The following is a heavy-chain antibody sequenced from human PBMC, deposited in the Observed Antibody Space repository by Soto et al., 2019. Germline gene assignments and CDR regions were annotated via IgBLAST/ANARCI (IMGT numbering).Heavy chain of an antibody. V-gene: IGHV3-74*03. CDR1: GFTFSSYW. D-gene: IGHD5-12*01. J-gene: IGHJ4*02. CDR2: INNDGSST. Sequence: EVQLVESGGGLVQPGGSLRLSCAASGFTFSSYWIHWVRQAPGKGPVWVSRINNDGSSTMYADSVKGRFTISRDNAKNTLYLQMNSLRAEDTAMYYCARDRGYGTPFDYWGQGTLVTVSS. CDR3: ARDRGYGTPFDY.